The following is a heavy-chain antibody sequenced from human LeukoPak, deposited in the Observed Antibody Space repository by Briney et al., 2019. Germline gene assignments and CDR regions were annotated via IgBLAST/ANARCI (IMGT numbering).Heavy chain of an antibody. V-gene: IGHV4-38-2*01. CDR3: ARQGGIVVVPAAREYNWFDP. J-gene: IGHJ5*02. CDR1: GYSISSGYY. Sequence: SETLSLTCAVSGYSISSGYYWGWIRQPPGKGVEWIGSIYHSGSTYYNPSLKSRVTISVDTSKNQFSLKLSSVTAADTAVYYCARQGGIVVVPAAREYNWFDPWGQGTLVTVSS. CDR2: IYHSGST. D-gene: IGHD2-2*01.